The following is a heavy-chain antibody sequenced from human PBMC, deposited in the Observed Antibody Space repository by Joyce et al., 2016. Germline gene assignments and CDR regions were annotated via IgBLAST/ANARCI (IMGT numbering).Heavy chain of an antibody. V-gene: IGHV3-9*01. CDR1: GFTFDEYA. J-gene: IGHJ6*02. Sequence: EVQLVESGGGLVQPGRSLRLSCAASGFTFDEYAMQWVRQVPGKGLYGVSGISWNSGSIGYADSVKGRFTISRDNAKNSLSLQMNSLRAEDTALYYCVKAGGSYPLYYYYGMDVWGQGTTVTVSS. CDR2: ISWNSGSI. CDR3: VKAGGSYPLYYYYGMDV. D-gene: IGHD1-26*01.